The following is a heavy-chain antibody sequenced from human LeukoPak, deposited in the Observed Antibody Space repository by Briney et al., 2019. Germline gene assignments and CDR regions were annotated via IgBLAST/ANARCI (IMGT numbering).Heavy chain of an antibody. CDR1: GFTFSSYA. CDR2: ISGSGGST. D-gene: IGHD3-16*01. Sequence: GGSLRLSCAASGFTFSSYAMSWVRQAPGKGLEWVSAISGSGGSTYYADSVKGRFTISRDNSKNTLYLQMNSLRAEDAAVYYCAKDRQMITFGGWGENYFDYWGQGTLVTVSS. V-gene: IGHV3-23*01. J-gene: IGHJ4*02. CDR3: AKDRQMITFGGWGENYFDY.